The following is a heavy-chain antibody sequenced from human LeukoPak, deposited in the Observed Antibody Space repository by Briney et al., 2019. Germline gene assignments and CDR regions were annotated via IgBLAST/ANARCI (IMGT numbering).Heavy chain of an antibody. Sequence: GGSLRLSCAASGFTFSSYSMNWVRQAPGKGLEWVSYISSSSSTIYYADSEKGRFTISRDNAKNSLYLQMNSLRAEDTAVYYCARGNKMATILYDYWGQGTLVTVSS. CDR3: ARGNKMATILYDY. D-gene: IGHD5-24*01. J-gene: IGHJ4*02. V-gene: IGHV3-48*04. CDR1: GFTFSSYS. CDR2: ISSSSSTI.